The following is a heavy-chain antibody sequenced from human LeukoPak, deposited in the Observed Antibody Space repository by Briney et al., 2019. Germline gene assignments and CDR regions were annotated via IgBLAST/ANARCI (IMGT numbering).Heavy chain of an antibody. CDR1: GGSISSYY. V-gene: IGHV4-59*01. Sequence: PSETLSLTCTVSGGSISSYYWSWIRQPPGKGLERIGYIYYSGSTNYNPSLKSRVTISADTSKNQFSLKLSSVTAADTAVYYCASTIGNYYYYYYMDVWGKGTTVTVSS. D-gene: IGHD2/OR15-2a*01. CDR2: IYYSGST. J-gene: IGHJ6*03. CDR3: ASTIGNYYYYYYMDV.